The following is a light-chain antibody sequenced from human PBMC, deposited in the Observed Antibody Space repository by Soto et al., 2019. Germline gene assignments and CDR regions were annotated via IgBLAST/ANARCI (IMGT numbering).Light chain of an antibody. J-gene: IGKJ2*01. Sequence: EIVLTQSPATLSLSPGERATLSCRASQSVSSYLAWYQQKPCQAPRLLIYDASNRATGIPDRFSGSGSGTHFTLNISSLEPEDFAVYYCQQRSNWPRTFGQWTKLEIK. V-gene: IGKV3-11*01. CDR2: DAS. CDR3: QQRSNWPRT. CDR1: QSVSSY.